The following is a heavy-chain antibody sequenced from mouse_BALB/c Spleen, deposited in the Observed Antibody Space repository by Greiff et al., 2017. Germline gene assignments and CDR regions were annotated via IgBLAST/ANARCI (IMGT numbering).Heavy chain of an antibody. V-gene: IGHV5-6*01. CDR1: GFTFSSYG. Sequence: EVQRVESGGDLVKPGGSLKLSCAASGFTFSSYGMSWVRQTPDMRLEWVATISSGGSYTYYPDSVMGRFTISRDNAKNTLYLQMSSLKSEDTAMYYCARVTTMIYFEVWGAGTTVTVSS. CDR3: ARVTTMIYFEV. J-gene: IGHJ1*01. CDR2: ISSGGSYT. D-gene: IGHD2-4*01.